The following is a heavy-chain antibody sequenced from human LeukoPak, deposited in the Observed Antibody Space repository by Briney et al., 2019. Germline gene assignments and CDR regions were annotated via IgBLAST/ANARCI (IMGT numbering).Heavy chain of an antibody. CDR2: ISAYNGNT. CDR3: ARDPVYSSSWSFDY. V-gene: IGHV1-18*01. CDR1: GYTFTSYG. J-gene: IGHJ4*02. Sequence: GASVKVSCKASGYTFTSYGISWVRQVPGQGLEWMGWISAYNGNTNYAQKLQGRVTMTTDTSTSTAYMELRSLRSDDTAVYYCARDPVYSSSWSFDYWGQGTLVTVSS. D-gene: IGHD6-13*01.